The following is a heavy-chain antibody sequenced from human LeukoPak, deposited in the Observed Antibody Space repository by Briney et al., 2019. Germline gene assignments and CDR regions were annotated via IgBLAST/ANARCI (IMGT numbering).Heavy chain of an antibody. CDR3: VRHGYTASHFFLDY. V-gene: IGHV4-4*07. CDR1: TASINSYY. D-gene: IGHD5-18*01. J-gene: IGHJ4*02. CDR2: IYTTGMT. Sequence: SETLSLTCTVSTASINSYYWGWVRQPAGRGLEWIGRIYTTGMTQYDPSLQSRVTMSVDTSQKQFSLNLRSVTAADTAIYFCVRHGYTASHFFLDYWSQGDLVTVSS.